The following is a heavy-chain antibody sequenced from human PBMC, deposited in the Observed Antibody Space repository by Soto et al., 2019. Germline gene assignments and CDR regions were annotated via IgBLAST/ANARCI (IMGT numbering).Heavy chain of an antibody. J-gene: IGHJ6*02. D-gene: IGHD2-2*02. V-gene: IGHV3-23*01. CDR2: ISGSGGSA. CDR1: GFTFSSYA. Sequence: PGGSLRLSCAASGFTFSSYAMSWVRQAPGKGLEWVSAISGSGGSAYYADSVKGRFTISRDNSKNTLYLQMNSLRAEDTAVYYCAKEIVVVPAAIPKRGYYYYYGMDVWGQGPTVTVSS. CDR3: AKEIVVVPAAIPKRGYYYYYGMDV.